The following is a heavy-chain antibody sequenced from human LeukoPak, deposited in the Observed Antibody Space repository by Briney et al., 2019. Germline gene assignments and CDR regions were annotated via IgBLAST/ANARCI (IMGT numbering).Heavy chain of an antibody. D-gene: IGHD4-17*01. CDR2: IIPIFGTA. CDR1: GGTFSSYA. CDR3: AREVTYGDYVYYFDY. Sequence: SVKVSCKASGGTFSSYAISWVRQAPGQGLEWMGGIIPIFGTANYAQKFQGRVTITADESTSTAYMELSSLRSEDTAVYYCAREVTYGDYVYYFDYWGQGTLVTVSS. V-gene: IGHV1-69*13. J-gene: IGHJ4*02.